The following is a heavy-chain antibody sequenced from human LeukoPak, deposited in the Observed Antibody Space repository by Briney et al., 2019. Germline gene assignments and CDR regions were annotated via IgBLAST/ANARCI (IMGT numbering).Heavy chain of an antibody. Sequence: GGSLRLSCAASGFTFSSYWMSWVRQAPGKGLEWVANIKQDGSEKYYVDSVKGRFTISRDNAKNSLYLQMNSLRAGDTAVYYCARGEFYGDYGVDYWGQGTLVTVSS. CDR1: GFTFSSYW. J-gene: IGHJ4*02. V-gene: IGHV3-7*04. CDR2: IKQDGSEK. CDR3: ARGEFYGDYGVDY. D-gene: IGHD4-17*01.